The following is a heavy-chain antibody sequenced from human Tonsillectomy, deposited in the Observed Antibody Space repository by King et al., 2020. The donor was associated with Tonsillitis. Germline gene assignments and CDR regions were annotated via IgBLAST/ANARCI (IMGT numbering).Heavy chain of an antibody. CDR3: ARDRGDNWNHPYYYFGMDV. D-gene: IGHD1-14*01. V-gene: IGHV3-30-3*01. CDR2: ISFDGNDK. CDR1: GFSFNSYT. J-gene: IGHJ6*02. Sequence: VQLVESGGGVVQPGRSLRLSCAASGFSFNSYTMHWVRQAPGKGLEWVAVISFDGNDKNYADSVKGRFTISRDNSKNTLYLQMNSLRAEDTAVYYCARDRGDNWNHPYYYFGMDVWGQGTTVTVSS.